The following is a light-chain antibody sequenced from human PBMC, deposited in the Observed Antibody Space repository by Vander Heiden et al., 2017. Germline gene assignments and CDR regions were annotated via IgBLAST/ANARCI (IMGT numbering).Light chain of an antibody. Sequence: EIVMTQSPATLSVSPGERATLSCRASQSVSSNLAWYQQKPGQAPRLLIYGASTRATGIPARFSGSGCGTEFTLTISSLQSEDFAVYYCQQYYNWPMYTFGQGTKLEIK. CDR1: QSVSSN. CDR2: GAS. J-gene: IGKJ2*01. CDR3: QQYYNWPMYT. V-gene: IGKV3-15*01.